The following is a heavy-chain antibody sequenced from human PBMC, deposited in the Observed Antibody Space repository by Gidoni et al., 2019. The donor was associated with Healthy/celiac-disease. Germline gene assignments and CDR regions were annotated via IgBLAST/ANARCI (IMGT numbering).Heavy chain of an antibody. CDR3: AKDAAPGWYVHTPPGHRQAGLKGFDY. CDR2: ISYVGSNK. D-gene: IGHD6-19*01. CDR1: GFTLCSYG. V-gene: IGHV3-30*18. Sequence: QVQLVESGGGVVQPGRSLRLSCVLSGFTLCSYGMRWVRPVPGKGLGWVAVISYVGSNKSYAASVKGRFPISRDNSKNTLYLQMTSLSADDTAVYYCAKDAAPGWYVHTPPGHRQAGLKGFDYWGQGTLVTVSS. J-gene: IGHJ4*02.